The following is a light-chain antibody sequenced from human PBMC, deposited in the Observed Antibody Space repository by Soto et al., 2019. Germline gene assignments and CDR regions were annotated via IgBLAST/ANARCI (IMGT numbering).Light chain of an antibody. CDR3: QQYGSWT. J-gene: IGKJ1*01. Sequence: EIVLTQSPGTLSVSPGERATLSCRASQTIDSNNLAWYQQKPGQAPSLPIYGTSSRATGIPDKFTVSGSGTDVTLTISRLVPEDSKIYCCQQYGSWTFGQGTKVEIK. V-gene: IGKV3-20*01. CDR1: QTIDSNN. CDR2: GTS.